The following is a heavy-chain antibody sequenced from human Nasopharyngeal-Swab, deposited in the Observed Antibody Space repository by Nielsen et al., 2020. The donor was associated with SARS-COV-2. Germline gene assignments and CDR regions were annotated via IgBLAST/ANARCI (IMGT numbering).Heavy chain of an antibody. V-gene: IGHV4-34*01. CDR2: INHNERT. J-gene: IGHJ6*02. CDR1: GGSFNGFY. Sequence: LRLSCSVSGGSFNGFYWNWIRQAPGKGLEWIGEINHNERTNYNPSLKSRIAMLVDTSNNQVSLKVSSVSAGDTAVYYCARAGRVGDAYTGLDVWGQGTTVTVSS. CDR3: ARAGRVGDAYTGLDV. D-gene: IGHD5-24*01.